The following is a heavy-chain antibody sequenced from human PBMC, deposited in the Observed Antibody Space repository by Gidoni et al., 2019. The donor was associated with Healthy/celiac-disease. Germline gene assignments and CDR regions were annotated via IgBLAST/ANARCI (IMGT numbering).Heavy chain of an antibody. CDR3: ARSPTMVRVFDY. V-gene: IGHV3-11*05. D-gene: IGHD3-10*01. CDR1: GSTFSDYY. CDR2: ISSSSSYT. Sequence: QVQLVESGGGLVKPGGSLRLSCAASGSTFSDYYMGRIPPAPGKGLEWVSYISSSSSYTNYADSVKGRFTISRDNAKNSLYLQMNGLGGEDTAVYYCARSPTMVRVFDYWGQGTLVTVSS. J-gene: IGHJ4*02.